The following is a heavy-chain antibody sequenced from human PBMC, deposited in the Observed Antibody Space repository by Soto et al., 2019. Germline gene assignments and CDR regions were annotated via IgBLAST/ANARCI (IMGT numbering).Heavy chain of an antibody. V-gene: IGHV1-18*01. D-gene: IGHD1-1*01. CDR3: ARGRYGDY. CDR2: ISAHNGNT. J-gene: IGHJ4*02. CDR1: GYAFTTYG. Sequence: QVHLVQSGAEVKKPGASVKVSCQGSGYAFTTYGITWVRQAPGQGLEWMGWISAHNGNTNYAQKLQGRVTVTRDTSTSTAYMELRSRRYDDTVVYYCARGRYGDYWGQGALVTVSS.